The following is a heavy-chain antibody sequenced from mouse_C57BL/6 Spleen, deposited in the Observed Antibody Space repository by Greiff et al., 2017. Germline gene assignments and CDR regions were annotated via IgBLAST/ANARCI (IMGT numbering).Heavy chain of an antibody. J-gene: IGHJ1*03. D-gene: IGHD2-5*01. V-gene: IGHV5-6*01. CDR1: GFTFSSYG. CDR2: ISSGGSYT. Sequence: EVKVVESGGDLVKPGGSLKLSCAASGFTFSSYGMSWVRQTPDKRLEWVATISSGGSYTYYPDSVKGRFTISRDNAKNTLYLQMSSLKSEDTAMYYCARQGVTTLDFEVWGTGTTVTVSS. CDR3: ARQGVTTLDFEV.